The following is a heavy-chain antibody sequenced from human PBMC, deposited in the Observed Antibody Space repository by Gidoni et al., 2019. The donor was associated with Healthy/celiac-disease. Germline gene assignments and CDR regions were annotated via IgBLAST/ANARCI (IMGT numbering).Heavy chain of an antibody. CDR1: GGTFSSST. J-gene: IGHJ4*02. V-gene: IGHV1-69*02. CDR3: AREHYYDSSGYAYYFDY. Sequence: QVQLVQSGAEVKKPGSSVKVSCKASGGTFSSSTISWVRQAPGQGLEWMGRIIPILGIANYAQKFQGRGTITADKSTSTAYMELSSLRSEDTAGYYCAREHYYDSSGYAYYFDYWGQGTLVTVSS. D-gene: IGHD3-22*01. CDR2: IIPILGIA.